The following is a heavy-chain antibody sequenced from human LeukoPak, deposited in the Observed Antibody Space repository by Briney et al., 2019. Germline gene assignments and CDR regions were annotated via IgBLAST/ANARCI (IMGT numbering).Heavy chain of an antibody. V-gene: IGHV1-18*01. CDR1: GYRFTTYG. CDR3: AREVILNEAYCGNDCYSANFFDY. CDR2: INTYNGNT. J-gene: IGHJ4*02. Sequence: ASVKVSCKASGYRFTTYGITWVRQAPGQGLQWLGWINTYNGNTNYPQRFQDRVTVTTDASTNTAYLELRSLTSDDTAMYYCAREVILNEAYCGNDCYSANFFDYWGQGTLVTVSS. D-gene: IGHD2-21*01.